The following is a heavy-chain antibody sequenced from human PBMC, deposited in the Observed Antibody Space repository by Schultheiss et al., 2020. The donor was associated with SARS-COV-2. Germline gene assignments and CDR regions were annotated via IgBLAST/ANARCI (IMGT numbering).Heavy chain of an antibody. CDR3: ARRDSSGSRPDFDY. CDR1: GGSISGYY. CDR2: ISYSGST. D-gene: IGHD6-19*01. V-gene: IGHV4-59*12. Sequence: SETLSLTCTVSGGSISGYYWNWIRQPPGKGLEWIGYISYSGSTNYNPSLKSRVTISVDTSKNQFSLKLSSVTAADTAVYYCARRDSSGSRPDFDYWGQGTLVTVSS. J-gene: IGHJ4*02.